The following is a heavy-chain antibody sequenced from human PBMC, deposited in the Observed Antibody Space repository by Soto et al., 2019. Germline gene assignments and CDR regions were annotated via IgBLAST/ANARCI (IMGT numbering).Heavy chain of an antibody. CDR3: AKARLYYYYGMDV. V-gene: IGHV3-13*01. CDR2: IGADGDT. J-gene: IGHJ6*02. Sequence: EVQLVESGGGLVQTGGSLRLSCEGSGFSFSSYDMHWVRQAAGKRLEWVAAIGADGDTYYSDSVKGRLTISRENTKNSLYPQMNSLRTGDTGVYHCAKARLYYYYGMDVWGQGTMVTVSS. CDR1: GFSFSSYD.